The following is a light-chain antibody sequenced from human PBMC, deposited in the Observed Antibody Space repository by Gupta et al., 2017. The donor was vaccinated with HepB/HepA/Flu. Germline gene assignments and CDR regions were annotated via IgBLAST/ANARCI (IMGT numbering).Light chain of an antibody. CDR2: AAS. CDR3: QKYNRGTCT. J-gene: IGKJ3*01. CDR1: QGISNY. Sequence: DIQMTQSPSSLSASVGDRVTITCRASQGISNYLAWYQQKPGNVPKLLIYAASTLQSGVPSRFSVSGSGTDFTLTISSLQPEDVATDYCQKYNRGTCTFGPGTKVDIK. V-gene: IGKV1-27*01.